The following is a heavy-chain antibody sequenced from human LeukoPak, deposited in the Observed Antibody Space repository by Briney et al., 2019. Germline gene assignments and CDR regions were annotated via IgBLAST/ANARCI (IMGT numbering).Heavy chain of an antibody. CDR3: ARGAVPAAMPLGDGFDP. CDR2: IIPIFGTA. J-gene: IGHJ5*02. V-gene: IGHV1-69*05. Sequence: SVKVSCXASGGTFSSYAISWVRLAPGQGLEWMGRIIPIFGTANYAQKFQGRVTITTDESTSTAYMELSSLRSEDTAVYYCARGAVPAAMPLGDGFDPWGQGTLVTVSS. CDR1: GGTFSSYA. D-gene: IGHD2-2*01.